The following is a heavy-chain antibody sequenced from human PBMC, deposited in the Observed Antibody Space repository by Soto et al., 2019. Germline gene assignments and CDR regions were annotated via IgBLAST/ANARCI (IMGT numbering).Heavy chain of an antibody. D-gene: IGHD6-19*01. CDR2: IYPGDSDT. CDR1: GYSFTSYW. V-gene: IGHV5-51*01. CDR3: ARHFTQWLATRRYYYYAMVV. J-gene: IGHJ6*02. Sequence: GESLKISCKGSGYSFTSYWIGWVRQMPGKGLEWMGIIYPGDSDTSYSPSFQGQVTISADKSISTAYLQWSSLKAADTAMYYCARHFTQWLATRRYYYYAMVVRGQTTTVTGSS.